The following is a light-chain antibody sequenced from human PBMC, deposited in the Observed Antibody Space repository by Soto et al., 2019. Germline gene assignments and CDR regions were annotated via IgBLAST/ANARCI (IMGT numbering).Light chain of an antibody. CDR1: QSVSSN. V-gene: IGKV3-15*01. CDR3: HQFYNWPRT. J-gene: IGKJ1*01. CDR2: GAS. Sequence: EIVMTQSPGTLSVSPGERATLSCRASQSVSSNLAWYQQKPGQAPRLLIYGASTRATGIPGRFSGSGSETEFTLTISSLQSEDFAGYYCHQFYNWPRTFGQGTKVEIK.